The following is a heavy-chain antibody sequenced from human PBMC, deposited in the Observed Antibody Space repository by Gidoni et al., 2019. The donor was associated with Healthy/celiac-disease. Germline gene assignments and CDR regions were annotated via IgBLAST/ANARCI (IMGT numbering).Heavy chain of an antibody. CDR1: GGPISSSSYY. J-gene: IGHJ1*01. Sequence: QLQLQASGPGLVKPSETLSLTCTVSGGPISSSSYYWGWIRQPPGKGLEWIGSIYYSGSTYYNPSLKSRVTISVDTSKNQFSLKLSSVTAADTAVYYCARDGEMATIQYFQHWGQGTLVTVSS. CDR2: IYYSGST. D-gene: IGHD5-12*01. V-gene: IGHV4-39*02. CDR3: ARDGEMATIQYFQH.